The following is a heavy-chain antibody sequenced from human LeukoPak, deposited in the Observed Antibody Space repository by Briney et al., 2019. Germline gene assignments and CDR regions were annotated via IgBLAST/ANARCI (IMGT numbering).Heavy chain of an antibody. D-gene: IGHD7-27*01. CDR1: GFTFSNYA. CDR2: ITGSGGDT. Sequence: PGGSLRLSCAASGFTFSNYAMSWVRQAPGEGLEWVSTITGSGGDTYYADSVKGRFTTSRDNSRNTVYLQANSLRAEDAAMYYCAKGRLGIMYYFDYWGQGTLVTVSS. V-gene: IGHV3-23*01. J-gene: IGHJ4*02. CDR3: AKGRLGIMYYFDY.